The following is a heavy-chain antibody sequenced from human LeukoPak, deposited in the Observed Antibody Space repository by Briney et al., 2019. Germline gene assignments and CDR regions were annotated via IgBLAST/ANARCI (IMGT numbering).Heavy chain of an antibody. V-gene: IGHV3-74*01. CDR3: ARGTGSYYSLGY. J-gene: IGHJ4*02. CDR2: INSDGSSK. Sequence: GGSLRLSCAASGFTFSSYWMHWVRQAPGKGLVWVSSINSDGSSKSYADSGKGRFTISRDNAKNTLDLEMDSLRAEDTAMYYCARGTGSYYSLGYWGQGTLATVSS. D-gene: IGHD1-26*01. CDR1: GFTFSSYW.